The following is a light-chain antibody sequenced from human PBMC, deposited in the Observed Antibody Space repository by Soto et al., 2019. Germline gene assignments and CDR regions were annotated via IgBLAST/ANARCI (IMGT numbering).Light chain of an antibody. J-gene: IGKJ5*01. CDR2: GAS. CDR3: QQRHMWPIT. V-gene: IGKV3D-20*02. Sequence: EIVLTQSPDILSLSPGERATLSCRASKSVNSNYLAWFQQHPGQPPRLLIFGASSRAIGIPDRFSGSGTETDFTLSISSLEPEDSAVYYCQQRHMWPITFGQGTRLEIK. CDR1: KSVNSNY.